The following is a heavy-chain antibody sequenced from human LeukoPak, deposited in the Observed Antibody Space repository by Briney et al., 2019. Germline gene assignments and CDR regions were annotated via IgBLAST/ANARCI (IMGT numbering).Heavy chain of an antibody. CDR3: ARTLPPIAAAFDY. CDR1: GGSISSYY. D-gene: IGHD6-13*01. Sequence: PSETLSLTCTVSGGSISSYYWNWIRQPPGKGLEWIGYIYYSGSTNYNPSLKSRVTISVDTSKNQFSLKLSSVTAADTAVYYCARTLPPIAAAFDYWGQGTLVTVSS. V-gene: IGHV4-59*01. J-gene: IGHJ4*02. CDR2: IYYSGST.